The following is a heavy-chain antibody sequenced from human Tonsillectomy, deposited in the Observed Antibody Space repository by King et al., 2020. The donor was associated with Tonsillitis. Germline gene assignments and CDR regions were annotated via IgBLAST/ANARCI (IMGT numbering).Heavy chain of an antibody. Sequence: VQLVESGGGLVQPGRSLRLSCAASGFTFDDYAMHWVRQAPGKGLEWVSSISWNNDSISFADSVKGRFTISRDNANNSLYLQMKSLRAEDTALYYCAKSTPNYYFDYWGQGTLVTVST. CDR3: AKSTPNYYFDY. V-gene: IGHV3-9*01. CDR1: GFTFDDYA. CDR2: ISWNNDSI. J-gene: IGHJ4*02. D-gene: IGHD1-7*01.